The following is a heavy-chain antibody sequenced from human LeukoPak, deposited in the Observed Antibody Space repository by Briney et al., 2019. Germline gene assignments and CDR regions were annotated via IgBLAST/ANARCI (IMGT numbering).Heavy chain of an antibody. J-gene: IGHJ4*02. Sequence: SGTLSLTCAVYGGSFSGYYWSWIRQPPGKGLEWIGEINHSGSTNYNPSLKSRVTISVDTSKNQFSLKLSSVTAADTAVYYCARVFYAPGDYWGQGTLVTVSS. V-gene: IGHV4-34*01. CDR1: GGSFSGYY. D-gene: IGHD2/OR15-2a*01. CDR3: ARVFYAPGDY. CDR2: INHSGST.